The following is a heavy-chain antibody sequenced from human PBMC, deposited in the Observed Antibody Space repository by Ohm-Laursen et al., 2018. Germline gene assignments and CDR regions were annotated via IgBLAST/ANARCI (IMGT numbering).Heavy chain of an antibody. D-gene: IGHD6-25*01. CDR1: GGSISSYY. J-gene: IGHJ4*02. CDR3: AKYSSDWYFDY. CDR2: IHYTGHT. V-gene: IGHV4-59*08. Sequence: SETLSLTCTVSGGSISSYYWSWIRQPPGKGLEWIGFIHYTGHTDYNPSLKSRVTISVDRPKNQFSLNLSSVTAADTAVYYCAKYSSDWYFDYWGRGILVTVSS.